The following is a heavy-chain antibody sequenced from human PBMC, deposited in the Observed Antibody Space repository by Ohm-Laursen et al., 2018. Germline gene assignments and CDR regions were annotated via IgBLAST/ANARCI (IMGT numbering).Heavy chain of an antibody. CDR3: ASETTYMALDH. CDR1: GGSINSYY. D-gene: IGHD4-11*01. Sequence: GTLSFTCTVSGGSINSYYWSWLRQPPGKRLEWIGYIYYSGSTNYNPSLKSRVTMSVDTFKNQFSLKLSSVTAADTAVYYCASETTYMALDHWGQGTLVTVSS. CDR2: IYYSGST. V-gene: IGHV4-59*12. J-gene: IGHJ4*02.